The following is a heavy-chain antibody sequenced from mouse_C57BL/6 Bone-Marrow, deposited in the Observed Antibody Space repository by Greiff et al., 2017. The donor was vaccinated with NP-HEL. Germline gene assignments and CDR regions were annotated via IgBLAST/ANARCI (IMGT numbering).Heavy chain of an antibody. D-gene: IGHD3-2*02. J-gene: IGHJ4*01. V-gene: IGHV5-6*01. CDR3: ARRGAQATGAMDY. Sequence: EVKLMESGGDLVKPGGSLKLSCAASGFTFSSYGMSWVRQTPDKRLEWVATISSGGSYTYYPDSVKGRFTISRDNAKNTLYLQMSSLKSEDTAMYYCARRGAQATGAMDYWGQGTSVTVSS. CDR1: GFTFSSYG. CDR2: ISSGGSYT.